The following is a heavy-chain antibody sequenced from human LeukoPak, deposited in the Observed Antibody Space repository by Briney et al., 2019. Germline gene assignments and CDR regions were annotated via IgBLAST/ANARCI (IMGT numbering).Heavy chain of an antibody. CDR2: IYYSGST. J-gene: IGHJ4*02. Sequence: SETLSLTCTVSGGSISSYYWSWIRQPPGKGLECIGYIYYSGSTNFNPSLKSRVTISLDTSKNQFSLKLSSVTAADTAVYYRARAGIAVAGSRYYFDYWGQGTLVTVSS. CDR1: GGSISSYY. V-gene: IGHV4-59*01. CDR3: ARAGIAVAGSRYYFDY. D-gene: IGHD6-19*01.